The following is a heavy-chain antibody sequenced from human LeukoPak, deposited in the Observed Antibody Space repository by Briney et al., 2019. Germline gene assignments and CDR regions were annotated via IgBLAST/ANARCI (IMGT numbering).Heavy chain of an antibody. CDR2: ISYDGSNK. CDR1: GFTFSSYG. CDR3: AKDQGLSYYDFWSGYYPPYYYYCGMDV. J-gene: IGHJ6*02. V-gene: IGHV3-30*18. Sequence: PGGSLRLSCAASGFTFSSYGMHWVRQAPGKGLEWVAVISYDGSNKYYADSVKGRFTISRDNSKNTLYLQMNSLRAEDTAVYYCAKDQGLSYYDFWSGYYPPYYYYCGMDVWGQGTTVTVSS. D-gene: IGHD3-3*01.